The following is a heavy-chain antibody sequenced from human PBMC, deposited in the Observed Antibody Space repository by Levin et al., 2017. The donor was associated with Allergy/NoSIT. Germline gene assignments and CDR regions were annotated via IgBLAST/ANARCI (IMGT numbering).Heavy chain of an antibody. CDR1: GGSFSGYY. J-gene: IGHJ6*03. Sequence: LSQTLSLTCAVYGGSFSGYYWSWIRQPPGKGLEWIGEINHSGSTNYNPSLKSRVTISVDTSKNQFSLKLSSVTAADTAVYYCARGRSSSYYYRPAHYYYYYMDVWGKGTTVTVSS. D-gene: IGHD3-22*01. CDR2: INHSGST. V-gene: IGHV4-34*01. CDR3: ARGRSSSYYYRPAHYYYYYMDV.